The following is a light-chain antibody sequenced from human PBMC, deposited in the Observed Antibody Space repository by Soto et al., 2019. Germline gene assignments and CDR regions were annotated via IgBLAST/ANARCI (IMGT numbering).Light chain of an antibody. CDR1: SSDVGSYNL. J-gene: IGLJ1*01. Sequence: QSALTQPASVSGSPGQSITISCTGTSSDVGSYNLVSWYQQHPGKAPKLMIYEGSKRPSGVSKRFSGSKSGNTASLTISGLQAEDEDDYYCCSYAGSSTLDYVFGTGTKLTVL. CDR3: CSYAGSSTLDYV. CDR2: EGS. V-gene: IGLV2-23*01.